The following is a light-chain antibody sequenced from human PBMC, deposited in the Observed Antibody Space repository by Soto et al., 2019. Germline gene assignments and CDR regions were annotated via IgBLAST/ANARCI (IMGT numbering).Light chain of an antibody. CDR2: GAS. V-gene: IGKV3-20*01. CDR3: LQYHHSRT. CDR1: QSISSSY. J-gene: IGKJ1*01. Sequence: EIVLTQSPGTLSLSPGERATLSCRASQSISSSYLAWYQQKPGQAPRLLIYGASSRATGIPDRFSGSGSGTDFTLTISRLEPEDFAVYYCLQYHHSRTFGQGTKVEIK.